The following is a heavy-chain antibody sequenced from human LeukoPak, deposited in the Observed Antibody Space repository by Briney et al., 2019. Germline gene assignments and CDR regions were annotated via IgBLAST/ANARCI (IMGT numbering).Heavy chain of an antibody. V-gene: IGHV4-59*01. J-gene: IGHJ6*02. CDR1: GGSISSYY. D-gene: IGHD3-9*01. CDR2: IYYSGST. CDR3: ARDLPDILTGGPYGMDV. Sequence: PSETLSLTCTVSGGSISSYYWSWIRQPPGKGLEWIGYIYYSGSTNYNPSPKSRVTISVDTSKNQFSLKLSSVTAADTAVYYCARDLPDILTGGPYGMDVWGQGTTVTVSS.